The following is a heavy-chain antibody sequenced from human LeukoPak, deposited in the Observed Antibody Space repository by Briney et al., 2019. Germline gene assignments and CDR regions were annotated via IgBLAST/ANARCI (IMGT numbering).Heavy chain of an antibody. V-gene: IGHV3-48*03. J-gene: IGHJ4*02. CDR2: ISTSGSNI. D-gene: IGHD5-12*01. CDR3: ARGTTINNYDY. CDR1: GFAFSSFE. Sequence: GGSLRLSCAGSGFAFSSFEMNWVRQARGKGLEWVSYISTSGSNIHYAGSVKGRFTISRDNAKNSLYLQMNSLREEDTAVYYCARGTTINNYDYWGQGTLVTVSS.